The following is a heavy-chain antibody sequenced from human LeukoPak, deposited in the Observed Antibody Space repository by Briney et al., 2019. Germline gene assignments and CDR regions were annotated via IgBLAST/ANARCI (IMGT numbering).Heavy chain of an antibody. Sequence: GGSLRLSCAASGFTFDDYGMHWVRQAPGKGLEWVSGISWNSGSIAYADSVKGRFTISRDNAKNSLYLQMNSLRAEDTALFYCEKARTSLGFNFFDIWGQGTMSTVSP. CDR1: GFTFDDYG. CDR2: ISWNSGSI. CDR3: EKARTSLGFNFFDI. D-gene: IGHD1-14*01. J-gene: IGHJ3*02. V-gene: IGHV3-9*01.